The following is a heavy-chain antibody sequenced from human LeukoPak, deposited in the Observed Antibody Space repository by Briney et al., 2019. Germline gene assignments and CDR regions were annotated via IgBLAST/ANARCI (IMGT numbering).Heavy chain of an antibody. Sequence: GGSPRLSCAAPGFTVSSNYMSWVRQAPGKGLEWVSVIYSGGSTYYADSVKGRFTISRDNSKNTLYLQMNSLRAEDTAVYYCARDVRAHVFDYFDYWGQGTLVTVSS. CDR2: IYSGGST. J-gene: IGHJ4*02. V-gene: IGHV3-53*01. D-gene: IGHD3-16*01. CDR1: GFTVSSNY. CDR3: ARDVRAHVFDYFDY.